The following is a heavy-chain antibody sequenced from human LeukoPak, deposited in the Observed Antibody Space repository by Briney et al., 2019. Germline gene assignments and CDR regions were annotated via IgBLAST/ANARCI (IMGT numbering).Heavy chain of an antibody. D-gene: IGHD3-10*01. V-gene: IGHV1-8*01. CDR1: GYTFTNYE. J-gene: IGHJ5*01. CDR3: AKQGIYFGSGIYYRNWFDF. Sequence: APGVVSCKASGYTFTNYEIKWVRQAAGQRLEWMGWMNPNSGNTGYAHQFQRRGTMTTYTSISTAYMELGSLRSEDTAVYYCAKQGIYFGSGIYYRNWFDFCGQGNLVTVSS. CDR2: MNPNSGNT.